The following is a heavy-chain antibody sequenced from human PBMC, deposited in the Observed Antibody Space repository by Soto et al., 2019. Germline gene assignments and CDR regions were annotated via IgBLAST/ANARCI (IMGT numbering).Heavy chain of an antibody. CDR1: GYTFTGYY. J-gene: IGHJ6*02. CDR2: INPNSGGT. V-gene: IGHV1-2*04. D-gene: IGHD6-19*01. Sequence: ASVKVSCKASGYTFTGYYMHWVRQAPGQGLEWMGWINPNSGGTNYAQKFQGWVTMTRDTSISTAYMELSRLRSDDTAVYYCARYGSGEMDYYYGMDVWGQGTTVTVSS. CDR3: ARYGSGEMDYYYGMDV.